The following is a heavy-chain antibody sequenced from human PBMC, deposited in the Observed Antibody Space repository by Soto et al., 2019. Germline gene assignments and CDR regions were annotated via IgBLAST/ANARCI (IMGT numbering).Heavy chain of an antibody. J-gene: IGHJ4*02. Sequence: GGSLRLSCAASGFSVTSNYMTWVRQAPGKGLECVSVIYAGGNTYYPDSVKGRFTISSGNSKNTLFLQMNNLRAEDTAVYYCARVTTFYDILTSSYALNYFDYWGQGTRVTVS. CDR3: ARVTTFYDILTSSYALNYFDY. CDR1: GFSVTSNY. CDR2: IYAGGNT. V-gene: IGHV3-53*01. D-gene: IGHD3-9*01.